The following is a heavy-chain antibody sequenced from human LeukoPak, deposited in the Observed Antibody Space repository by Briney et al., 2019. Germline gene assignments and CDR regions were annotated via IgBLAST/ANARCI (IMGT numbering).Heavy chain of an antibody. J-gene: IGHJ4*02. Sequence: GMSLRLSCAGSGFTFSTHGMHWVRQAPGKGLEWVAYVSSDGRYKDYADSVKGRFTNSRDNSMNTLYLQMNSLRTEDTAVYYCARDFGDNGYDYWGQGTLVTVPS. CDR2: VSSDGRYK. D-gene: IGHD3-3*01. V-gene: IGHV3-30*03. CDR1: GFTFSTHG. CDR3: ARDFGDNGYDY.